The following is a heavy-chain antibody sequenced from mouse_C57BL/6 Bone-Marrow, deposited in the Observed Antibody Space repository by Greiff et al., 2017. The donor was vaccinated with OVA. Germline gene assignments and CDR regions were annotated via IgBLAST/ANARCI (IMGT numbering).Heavy chain of an antibody. CDR2: IDPENGDT. CDR3: TSYGNFDY. J-gene: IGHJ2*01. CDR1: GFNIKDDY. Sequence: VQLQQSGAELVRPGASVTLSCTASGFNIKDDYMHWVKQRPEQGLEWIGWIDPENGDTEYDSKFQGKATITADTSSNTAHQQLSSLTAEDTAVYYCTSYGNFDYWGQGTTLTVSS. V-gene: IGHV14-4*01. D-gene: IGHD2-1*01.